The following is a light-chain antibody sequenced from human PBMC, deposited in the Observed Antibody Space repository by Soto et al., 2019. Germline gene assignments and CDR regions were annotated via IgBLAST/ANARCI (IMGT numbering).Light chain of an antibody. CDR1: QSISSH. CDR2: AAS. CDR3: QQSHIAPLT. V-gene: IGKV1-39*01. Sequence: QMTQSPSSLFASVGDRVTITCRASQSISSHLNWYQQKVGQTPRLLIYAASTLQSEVPPRFSGSGSGTEFTLTISGLQREDFATYYCQQSHIAPLTFGGGTKIQI. J-gene: IGKJ4*01.